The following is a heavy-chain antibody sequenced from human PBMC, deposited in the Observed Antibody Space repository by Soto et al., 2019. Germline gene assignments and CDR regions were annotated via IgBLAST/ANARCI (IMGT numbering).Heavy chain of an antibody. D-gene: IGHD3-22*01. CDR2: ISGSGGST. Sequence: GSLRLSCAASVFTFSSYAMSWVRQAPGKGLEWVSAISGSGGSTYYADSVKGRFTISRDNSKNTLYLQMNSLRAEDTAVYYCAKDYYDSSGYYFDTYAFDIWGQGTMVTVSS. J-gene: IGHJ3*02. CDR1: VFTFSSYA. CDR3: AKDYYDSSGYYFDTYAFDI. V-gene: IGHV3-23*01.